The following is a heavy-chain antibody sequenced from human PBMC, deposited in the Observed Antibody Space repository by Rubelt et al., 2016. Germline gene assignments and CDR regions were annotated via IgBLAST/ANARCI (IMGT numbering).Heavy chain of an antibody. D-gene: IGHD6-25*01. CDR2: INHSGST. V-gene: IGHV4-34*06. J-gene: IGHJ4*02. Sequence: QVQLQQWGAGLLKPSETLSLTCAVYGGSFSGYYWSWIRQPPGKGLEWIGEINHSGSTNYNPSLKSRVTISVDTSKNQFSLMLVSLTAAGTAVYYWSGASSGSPRFGFDYWGQGTLVTVSS. CDR1: GGSFSGYY. CDR3: SGASSGSPRFGFDY.